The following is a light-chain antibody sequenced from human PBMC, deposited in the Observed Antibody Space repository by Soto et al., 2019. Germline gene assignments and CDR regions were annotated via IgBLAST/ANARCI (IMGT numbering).Light chain of an antibody. CDR2: DNS. V-gene: IGLV1-51*01. Sequence: QSFLTQPPSVSAAPGQKVTISCSGTNSNIGNNFVSWYQQFPGTVPKLLIHDNSQRPSGIPDRFSGSKSGTSATLRITGLQTGDEADYYCETWDSSLSVVVFGGGTQLTVL. CDR1: NSNIGNNF. J-gene: IGLJ3*02. CDR3: ETWDSSLSVVV.